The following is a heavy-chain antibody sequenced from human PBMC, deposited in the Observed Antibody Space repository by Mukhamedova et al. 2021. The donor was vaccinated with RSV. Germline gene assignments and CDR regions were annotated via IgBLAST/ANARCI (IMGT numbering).Heavy chain of an antibody. CDR3: TKDRNPSTSAWFPNWFDP. J-gene: IGHJ5*02. Sequence: GLEWVSTIGADGTKTYYADAVKGRFTISRDNSNNAASLQMNSLRVDDAAIYYCTKDRNPSTSAWFPNWFDPWGQGTLVIVPS. V-gene: IGHV3-23*01. CDR2: IGADGTKT. D-gene: IGHD6-19*01.